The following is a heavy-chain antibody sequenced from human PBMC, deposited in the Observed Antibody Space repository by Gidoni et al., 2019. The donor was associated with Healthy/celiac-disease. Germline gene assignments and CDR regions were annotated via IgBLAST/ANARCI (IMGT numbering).Heavy chain of an antibody. D-gene: IGHD3-3*01. Sequence: QLQLQESGPGLVKPSETLSLTCTVSGGSISSSSYYWGWIRQPPGKRLEWIGSIYYSGSTYYNPSLKRRVTIAVDTSKNQFALKLSSVTAAETAVYYCARLVVETNHRFKGAFDIWGQGTMVTVSS. CDR3: ARLVVETNHRFKGAFDI. J-gene: IGHJ3*02. CDR1: GGSISSSSYY. V-gene: IGHV4-39*01. CDR2: IYYSGST.